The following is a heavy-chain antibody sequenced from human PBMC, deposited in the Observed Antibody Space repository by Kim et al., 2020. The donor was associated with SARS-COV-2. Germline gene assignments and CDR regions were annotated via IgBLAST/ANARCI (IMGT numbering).Heavy chain of an antibody. Sequence: GGSLRLSCAASGFTFSNAWMSWVRQAPGKGLEWVCRIKSKTDGGTKDYAAPVKGRITIARDDTKNTLYLQMNSLKTEDTAVYYSTTVGWLSFDYLDHGT. J-gene: IGHJ4*03. CDR2: IKSKTDGGTK. CDR3: TTVGWLSFDY. V-gene: IGHV3-15*01. D-gene: IGHD3-22*01. CDR1: GFTFSNAW.